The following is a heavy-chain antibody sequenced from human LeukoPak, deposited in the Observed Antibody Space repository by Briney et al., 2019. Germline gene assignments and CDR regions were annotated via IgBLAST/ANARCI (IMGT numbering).Heavy chain of an antibody. J-gene: IGHJ4*02. CDR2: ISYDGSNK. Sequence: GGSLRLSCAASGFTFSSYGMHWVRQAPGKGLEWMAVISYDGSNKYYADSVKGRFTISRDNSKNTLYLQMNSLRAEDTAVYYCAKARGLSWPNYWGQGTLVTVSS. D-gene: IGHD3-10*01. CDR3: AKARGLSWPNY. CDR1: GFTFSSYG. V-gene: IGHV3-30*18.